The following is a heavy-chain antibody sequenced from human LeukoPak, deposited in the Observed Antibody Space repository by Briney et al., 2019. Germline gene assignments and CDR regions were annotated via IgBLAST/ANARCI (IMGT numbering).Heavy chain of an antibody. CDR1: GFTFSSYG. J-gene: IGHJ4*02. D-gene: IGHD1-26*01. CDR2: ISSDGVNK. Sequence: GRSLRLSCAASGFTFSSYGMHWVRQAPGKGLEWVAVISSDGVNKYSADSVKGRFTISRDNSKNTLYLQMNSLRAEDTAVYYCARGGGRLLGYWGQGTLVTVSS. CDR3: ARGGGRLLGY. V-gene: IGHV3-30*03.